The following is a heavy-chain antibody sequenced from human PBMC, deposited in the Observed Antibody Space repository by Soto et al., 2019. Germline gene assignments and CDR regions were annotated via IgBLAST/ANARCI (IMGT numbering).Heavy chain of an antibody. V-gene: IGHV1-69*13. J-gene: IGHJ6*01. CDR2: SIPSFGTA. D-gene: IGHD3-10*01. CDR3: ARAAGNRGRRLYYYYGMDV. Sequence: SVQVSLKASRGTFSRYAISWVRQARSQGVARMGGSIPSFGTANYAQKFQGRVTISADDSTCTAYMELSSLRSKDTAVYYCARAAGNRGRRLYYYYGMDVWWQCATVTDSS. CDR1: RGTFSRYA.